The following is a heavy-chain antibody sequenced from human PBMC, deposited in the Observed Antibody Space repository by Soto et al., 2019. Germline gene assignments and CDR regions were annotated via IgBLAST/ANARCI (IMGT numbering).Heavy chain of an antibody. CDR2: IYYSGST. CDR3: AIERYFDWLLMGYYGMDV. D-gene: IGHD3-9*01. J-gene: IGHJ6*02. Sequence: SETLSLTCTVSGGSISSSSYYWGWIRQPPGKGLEWIGSIYYSGSTYYNPSLKSRVTISVDTSKNQFSLKLSSVTAADTAVYYCAIERYFDWLLMGYYGMDVWGQGTTVTVSS. V-gene: IGHV4-39*02. CDR1: GGSISSSSYY.